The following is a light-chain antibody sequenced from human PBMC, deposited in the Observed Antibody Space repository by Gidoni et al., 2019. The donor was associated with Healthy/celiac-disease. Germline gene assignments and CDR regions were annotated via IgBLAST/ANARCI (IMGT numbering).Light chain of an antibody. Sequence: QSPLSLPVTPGEPASISCRSSQSLLHSNGYNYLDWYLQKPGQSPQLLIYLGSNRASGVPDRFSGSGSGTDFTLKISRVEAEDVGVYYCMQALQTPFTFGPGTKVDIK. J-gene: IGKJ3*01. CDR1: QSLLHSNGYNY. CDR2: LGS. CDR3: MQALQTPFT. V-gene: IGKV2-28*01.